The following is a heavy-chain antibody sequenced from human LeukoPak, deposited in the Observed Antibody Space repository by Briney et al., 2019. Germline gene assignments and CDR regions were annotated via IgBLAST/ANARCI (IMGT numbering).Heavy chain of an antibody. CDR1: GGSISSYY. Sequence: SETLSLTCTVSGGSISSYYWSWIRQAPGKGLEWIGNIYYSGSTNYSPPLKSRVTISVDTSKNQFSLKLFSVTAADTAVYYCARHGTLGATTYPLDYWGQGTLVTVSS. V-gene: IGHV4-59*08. J-gene: IGHJ4*02. CDR3: ARHGTLGATTYPLDY. CDR2: IYYSGST. D-gene: IGHD1-26*01.